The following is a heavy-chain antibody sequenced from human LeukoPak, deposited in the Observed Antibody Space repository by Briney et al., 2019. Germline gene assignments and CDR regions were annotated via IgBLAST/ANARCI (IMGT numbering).Heavy chain of an antibody. V-gene: IGHV4-34*01. J-gene: IGHJ6*03. Sequence: SETLSLTCVVSGGSFSGYSWSWVRQPPGKGLEWIGEINDGGTSNYNPSLKSRVTISVDTSKNHYSLALISVTAADTAVYFCARGVPKEMSVYDWNYVRYYYYYMDVWGKGTTVTVSS. CDR3: ARGVPKEMSVYDWNYVRYYYYYMDV. CDR1: GGSFSGYS. CDR2: INDGGTS. D-gene: IGHD1-7*01.